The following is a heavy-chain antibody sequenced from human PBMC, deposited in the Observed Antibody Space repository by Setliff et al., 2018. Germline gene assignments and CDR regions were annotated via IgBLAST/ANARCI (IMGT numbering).Heavy chain of an antibody. CDR3: ARMSGFQYIDV. D-gene: IGHD3-3*01. V-gene: IGHV4-61*09. CDR1: GFSISSGYY. Sequence: SETLSLTCAVSGFSISSGYYWGWFRQPAGKELEWIGQVYTSWSSNYNPSLKSRVAISLDTSKNQFSLSLTSVTAADTAVYYCARMSGFQYIDVWDKGTTVTVSS. J-gene: IGHJ6*03. CDR2: VYTSWSS.